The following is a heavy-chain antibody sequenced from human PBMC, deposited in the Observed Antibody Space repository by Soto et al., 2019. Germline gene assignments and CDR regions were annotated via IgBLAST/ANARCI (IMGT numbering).Heavy chain of an antibody. D-gene: IGHD3-10*01. CDR2: INHSGST. V-gene: IGHV4-34*01. CDR3: ARSCYYYGSGSYYNRGRFDP. CDR1: GGSFSGYY. Sequence: QVQLQQWGAGLLKPSETLSLTCAVYGGSFSGYYWSWIRQPPGKGLEWIGEINHSGSTNYNPSLKSRVTISVDTSKNQFSLKLSSVTAADTAVYYCARSCYYYGSGSYYNRGRFDPWGQGTLVTVSS. J-gene: IGHJ5*02.